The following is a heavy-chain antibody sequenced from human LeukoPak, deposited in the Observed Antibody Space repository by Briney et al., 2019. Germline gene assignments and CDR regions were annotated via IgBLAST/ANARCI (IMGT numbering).Heavy chain of an antibody. CDR2: ISGFGGST. D-gene: IGHD6-13*01. CDR1: GFTFNNYA. CDR3: ARRSGSSWSSFDY. Sequence: GGSLRLSCAASGFTFNNYAMNWVRQAPGKGLEWVSGISGFGGSTYYAPSVKGRPTISRDNFGSMLYLHLDSLRVEDTAIYYCARRSGSSWSSFDYWGQGALVTVSS. V-gene: IGHV3-23*01. J-gene: IGHJ4*02.